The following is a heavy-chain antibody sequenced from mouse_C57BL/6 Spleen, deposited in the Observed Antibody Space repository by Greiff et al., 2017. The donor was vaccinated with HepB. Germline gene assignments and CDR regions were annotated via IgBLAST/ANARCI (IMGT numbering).Heavy chain of an antibody. CDR2: ISSGGSYT. Sequence: EVQRVESGGDLVKPGGSLKLSCAASGFTFSSYGMSWVRQTPDKRLEWVATISSGGSYTYYPDSVKGRFTISRDNAKNTLYLQMSSLKSEDTAMYYCARPRYYGSSYDYFDYWGQGTTLTVSS. D-gene: IGHD1-1*01. CDR1: GFTFSSYG. CDR3: ARPRYYGSSYDYFDY. J-gene: IGHJ2*01. V-gene: IGHV5-6*01.